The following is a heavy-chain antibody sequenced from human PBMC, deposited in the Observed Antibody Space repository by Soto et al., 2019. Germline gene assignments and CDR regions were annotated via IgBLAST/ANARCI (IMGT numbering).Heavy chain of an antibody. Sequence: PGGSLRLSCAASGFTFSSYEMNWVRQAPGKGLEWVSYISSSVSTIYYADSVKGRFTISRDNAKNSLYLQMNSLRAEDKAVYYCARQGGYCSGGSCCWGQGTLVTVSS. J-gene: IGHJ4*02. CDR2: ISSSVSTI. CDR3: ARQGGYCSGGSCC. V-gene: IGHV3-48*03. D-gene: IGHD2-15*01. CDR1: GFTFSSYE.